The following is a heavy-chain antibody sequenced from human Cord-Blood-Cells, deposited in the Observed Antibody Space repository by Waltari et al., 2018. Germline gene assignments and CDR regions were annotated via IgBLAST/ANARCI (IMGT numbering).Heavy chain of an antibody. J-gene: IGHJ5*02. Sequence: EVQLVESGGGLVQPGGSLRLPCAASGFTFSTYCMHWVRQAPGKGLVWVSRIKSDGSSTSYADSVKCRFTISRDNAKNTLYLQMNSLRAEDTAVYYCARDHRAEATITGFDPWGQGTLVTVSS. CDR1: GFTFSTYC. D-gene: IGHD5-12*01. CDR3: ARDHRAEATITGFDP. CDR2: IKSDGSST. V-gene: IGHV3-74*01.